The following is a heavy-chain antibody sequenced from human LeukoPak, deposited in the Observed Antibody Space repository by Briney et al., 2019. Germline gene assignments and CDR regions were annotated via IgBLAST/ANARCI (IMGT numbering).Heavy chain of an antibody. CDR3: AREASLG. CDR1: GFDFSASS. CDR2: IRAISSLI. J-gene: IGHJ3*01. Sequence: GGSLRLSCVASGFDFSASSFNYIRQAPGKGLEWVSYIRAISSLISYADSVRGRFTISRDDAKKSVFLQMHSLRADDTAVYYCAREASLGWGQGTVVTVSS. V-gene: IGHV3-48*04.